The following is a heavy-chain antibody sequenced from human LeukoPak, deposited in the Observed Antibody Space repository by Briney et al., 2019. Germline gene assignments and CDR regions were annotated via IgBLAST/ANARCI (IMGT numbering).Heavy chain of an antibody. D-gene: IGHD3-22*01. Sequence: GGSLRLSCAASGFTFGSYGMSWVRQAPGKGLEWVSFITPNADRTSYADSVEGRFTISRYNTSNTLYMQMNSLRDEDTALYYCAIMHGYYDGSGYWVQWGQGTLVTVSS. CDR2: ITPNADRT. J-gene: IGHJ1*01. CDR1: GFTFGSYG. CDR3: AIMHGYYDGSGYWVQ. V-gene: IGHV3-23*01.